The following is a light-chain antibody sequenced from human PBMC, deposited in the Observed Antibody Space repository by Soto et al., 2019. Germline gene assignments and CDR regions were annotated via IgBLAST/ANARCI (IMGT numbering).Light chain of an antibody. CDR2: DAS. J-gene: IGKJ4*01. CDR3: QQFNSYPLT. Sequence: AIQLTQSPSSLSASVGDRVTITCRASQGISSALAWYQQKPGEVPKLLIYDASSLESGVPSRFSGSGSGTDFTLAISSLQSEDFATYSCQQFNSYPLTFGGGTKVEVK. V-gene: IGKV1-13*02. CDR1: QGISSA.